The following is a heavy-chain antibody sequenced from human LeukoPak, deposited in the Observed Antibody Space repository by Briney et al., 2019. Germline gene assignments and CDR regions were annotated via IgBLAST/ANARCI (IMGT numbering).Heavy chain of an antibody. Sequence: PETLSLTCAVYGGSFSGYYWSWIRQPPGKGLEWIGEINHSGSTNYNPSLKSRVTISVDTSKNQFSLKLSSVTAADTAVYYCARLPGIAAAGRNWGQGTLVTVSS. V-gene: IGHV4-34*01. J-gene: IGHJ4*02. D-gene: IGHD6-13*01. CDR2: INHSGST. CDR1: GGSFSGYY. CDR3: ARLPGIAAAGRN.